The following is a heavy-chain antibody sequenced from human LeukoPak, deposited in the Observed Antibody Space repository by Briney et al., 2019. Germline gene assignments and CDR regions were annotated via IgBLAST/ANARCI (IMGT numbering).Heavy chain of an antibody. V-gene: IGHV3-48*03. CDR1: GFTFSSYE. Sequence: GGSLRLSCPASGFTFSSYEMNWVRQAAGKGLEWVSYITSSGNTIYYADSVKGRFTISRDNAKNSLYLQINSLRAEDTAVYYCARLTTMTTTGGPFDYWGQGTLVTVSS. CDR2: ITSSGNTI. CDR3: ARLTTMTTTGGPFDY. D-gene: IGHD4-17*01. J-gene: IGHJ4*02.